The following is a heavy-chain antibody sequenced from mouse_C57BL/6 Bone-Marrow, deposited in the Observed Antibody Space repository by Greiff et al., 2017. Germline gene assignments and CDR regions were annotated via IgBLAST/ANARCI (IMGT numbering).Heavy chain of an antibody. Sequence: VQLQQSGAELMKPGASVKLSCKATGYTFTGYWIEWVKQRPGHGLAWIGEILPGRGSTNYNEKFKGTATFTADTSPNTAYMQLSNLTTEDSAIYYCARDYYGPYAMDYWGQGTSVTVSS. CDR3: ARDYYGPYAMDY. CDR1: GYTFTGYW. D-gene: IGHD1-1*01. CDR2: ILPGRGST. J-gene: IGHJ4*01. V-gene: IGHV1-9*01.